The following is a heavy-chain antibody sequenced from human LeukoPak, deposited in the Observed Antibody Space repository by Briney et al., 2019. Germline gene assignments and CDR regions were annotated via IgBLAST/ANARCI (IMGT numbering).Heavy chain of an antibody. CDR2: IYPGDSDT. D-gene: IGHD2-2*01. V-gene: IGHV5-51*01. J-gene: IGHJ5*02. CDR1: GYSFTNYW. Sequence: GESLQISCKGSGYSFTNYWIGWVRQMPGKGLEWMGIIYPGDSDTRYSPSFQGQVTISADKSISTAYLQWSSLKASDTAMYYCARQVVVVPEALQLDPWGQGTLVTVSS. CDR3: ARQVVVVPEALQLDP.